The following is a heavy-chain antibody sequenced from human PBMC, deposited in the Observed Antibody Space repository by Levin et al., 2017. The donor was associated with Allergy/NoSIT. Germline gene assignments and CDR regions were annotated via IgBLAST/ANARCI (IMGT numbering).Heavy chain of an antibody. J-gene: IGHJ2*01. D-gene: IGHD4-17*01. V-gene: IGHV5-51*01. Sequence: GESLKISCKGSGYSFTSYWIGWVRQMPGKGLEWMGIIYPGDSDTRYSPSFQGQVTISADKSISTAYLQWSSLKASDTAMYYCARRRIYGDSYWYFDRWGRGTLVTVSS. CDR2: IYPGDSDT. CDR3: ARRRIYGDSYWYFDR. CDR1: GYSFTSYW.